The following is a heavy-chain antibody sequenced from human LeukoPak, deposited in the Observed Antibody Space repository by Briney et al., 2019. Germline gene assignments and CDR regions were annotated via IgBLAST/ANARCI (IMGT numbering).Heavy chain of an antibody. J-gene: IGHJ4*02. V-gene: IGHV4-61*08. CDR3: ARSYSAHGHFDY. D-gene: IGHD2-21*01. Sequence: SETLSLTCTVSGGSISSGGYYWSWIRQPPGKGLEWIGYIYYSGSTNYNPSLKSRVTISVDTSKNQFSLKLSSVTAADTAVYYCARSYSAHGHFDYWGQGTLVTVSS. CDR2: IYYSGST. CDR1: GGSISSGGYY.